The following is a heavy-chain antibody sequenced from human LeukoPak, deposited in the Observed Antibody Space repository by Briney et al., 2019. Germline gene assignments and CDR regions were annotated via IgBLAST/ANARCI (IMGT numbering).Heavy chain of an antibody. CDR2: VKEDGSEK. Sequence: PGGSLRLSCAASGFTFSSYWMNWVRLAPGQGLKWVASVKEDGSEKHYVDSVKGRFTISRDNAKNSLYLQMNNMRVEDTAVYYCATGTWLGNGYWGQGTLVTVSS. CDR1: GFTFSSYW. D-gene: IGHD5-24*01. J-gene: IGHJ4*02. CDR3: ATGTWLGNGY. V-gene: IGHV3-7*01.